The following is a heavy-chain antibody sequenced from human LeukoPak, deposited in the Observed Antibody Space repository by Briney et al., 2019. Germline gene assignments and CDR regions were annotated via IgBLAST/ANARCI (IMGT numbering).Heavy chain of an antibody. CDR1: GYSFTNYW. J-gene: IGHJ4*02. CDR2: IYPGDSDT. V-gene: IGHV5-51*01. CDR3: ARPSIVMSSSSGFDY. D-gene: IGHD6-6*01. Sequence: GESLKISCKGSGYSFTNYWIGWVRQMPGKGLEWMGIIYPGDSDTRYSPSFQGQVTISADKSISTAYLQWSSLKASDTAMYYCARPSIVMSSSSGFDYWGQGTLVTVSS.